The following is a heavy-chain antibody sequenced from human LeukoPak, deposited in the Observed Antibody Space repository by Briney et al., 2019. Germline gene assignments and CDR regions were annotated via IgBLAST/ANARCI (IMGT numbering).Heavy chain of an antibody. CDR3: AKDRTGPRYYYYGMDV. V-gene: IGHV3-23*01. CDR2: ISGSGGST. CDR1: GFTFSSYA. J-gene: IGHJ6*02. Sequence: GGSLRLSCTASGFTFSSYAMSWVRQAPGKGLEWVSAISGSGGSTYYADSVKGRFTISRDNSKNTLYVQMNSLRVEDTAVYYCAKDRTGPRYYYYGMDVWGQGTTVTVSS. D-gene: IGHD3/OR15-3a*01.